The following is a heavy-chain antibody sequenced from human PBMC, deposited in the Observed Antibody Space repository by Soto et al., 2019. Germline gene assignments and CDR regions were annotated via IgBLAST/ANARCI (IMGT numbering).Heavy chain of an antibody. D-gene: IGHD1-1*01. CDR3: ARDAGVAGTDWFDP. CDR1: GGSISSYY. J-gene: IGHJ5*02. CDR2: IYTSGST. V-gene: IGHV4-4*07. Sequence: QVQLQESGPGLVKPSETLSLTCTVSGGSISSYYWSWIRQPAGKGLEWIGRIYTSGSTNYNPPLKSRVTMSVDTSKNQFSLKLSSVTAADTAVYYCARDAGVAGTDWFDPWGQGTLVTVSS.